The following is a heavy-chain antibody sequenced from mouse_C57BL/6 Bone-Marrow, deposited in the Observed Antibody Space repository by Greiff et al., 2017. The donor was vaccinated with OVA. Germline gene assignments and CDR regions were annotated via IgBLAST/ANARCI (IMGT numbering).Heavy chain of an antibody. Sequence: QVQLQQPGAELVKPGASVKLSCKASGYTFTSYWMHWVKQRPGRGLEWIGRIDPNSGGTKYNEKFKSKATLTVDKPSSTAYMQLSSLTAGDSAVYYYERSESYDSYCGYWGQGTTLTVSS. D-gene: IGHD2-3*01. CDR3: ERSESYDSYCGY. J-gene: IGHJ2*01. CDR2: IDPNSGGT. CDR1: GYTFTSYW. V-gene: IGHV1-72*01.